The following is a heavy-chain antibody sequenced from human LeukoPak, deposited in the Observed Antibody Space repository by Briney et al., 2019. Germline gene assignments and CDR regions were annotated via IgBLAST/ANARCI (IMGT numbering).Heavy chain of an antibody. V-gene: IGHV1-46*01. J-gene: IGHJ4*02. CDR1: GYTFTSYY. D-gene: IGHD5-24*01. CDR3: ARGSRDAYNYVLDY. Sequence: ASVKVSCKASGYTFTSYYMHWVRQAPGHGLEWMGIIDPSGDSTSYAQNFQGRVAMTRDTSTSTVYMELSSLRSEDTAVYSCARGSRDAYNYVLDYWGQGTLVTVSS. CDR2: IDPSGDST.